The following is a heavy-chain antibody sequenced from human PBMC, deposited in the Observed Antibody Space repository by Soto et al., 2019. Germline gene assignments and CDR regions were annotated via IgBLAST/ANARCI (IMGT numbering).Heavy chain of an antibody. V-gene: IGHV4-59*01. Sequence: PSKTLSLTCTVSGGSISTYYWSWIRQPPGKELEWIGYIDYSGSTNYNFSLKSRVTISLDTSTNQFSLKLSSVTAADTAVYYCARARRSSSRPDAIDIWGQGTMVTVSS. CDR2: IDYSGST. J-gene: IGHJ3*02. CDR3: ARARRSSSRPDAIDI. D-gene: IGHD6-13*01. CDR1: GGSISTYY.